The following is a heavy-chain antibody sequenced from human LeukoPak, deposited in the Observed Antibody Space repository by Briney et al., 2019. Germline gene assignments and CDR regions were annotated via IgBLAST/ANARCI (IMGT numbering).Heavy chain of an antibody. J-gene: IGHJ5*02. V-gene: IGHV4-39*02. CDR2: IYYSGST. CDR1: GGSISSSSYY. D-gene: IGHD3-22*01. Sequence: SETLSLTCTVSGGSISSSSYYWGWIRQPPGKGLEWIGSIYYSGSTYYNPSLKSRVTISVDTSKNQFSLQLNSVTPEDTAVYYCARERGYGYYSLNWFDPWGRGTLVTVSS. CDR3: ARERGYGYYSLNWFDP.